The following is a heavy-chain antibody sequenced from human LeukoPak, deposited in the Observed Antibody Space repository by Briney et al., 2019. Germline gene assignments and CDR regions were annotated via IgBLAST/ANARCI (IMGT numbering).Heavy chain of an antibody. Sequence: GGSLRLSCAASGFTFSSYSMNWVRQAPGKGLEWVSSISSSSSYIYYADSVKGRFTISRDNAKNSLYLQMSSLRAEDTAVYYCARYSGSYFDPFGTYGMDVWGQGTTVTVSS. V-gene: IGHV3-21*01. CDR3: ARYSGSYFDPFGTYGMDV. CDR2: ISSSSSYI. CDR1: GFTFSSYS. J-gene: IGHJ6*02. D-gene: IGHD1-26*01.